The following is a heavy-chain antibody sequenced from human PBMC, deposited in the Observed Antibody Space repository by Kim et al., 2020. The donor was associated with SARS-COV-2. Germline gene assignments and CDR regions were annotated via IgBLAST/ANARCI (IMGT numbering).Heavy chain of an antibody. CDR3: ARSDTVVTAWYFDY. J-gene: IGHJ4*02. CDR1: GFTFSSYS. Sequence: GGSLRLSCAASGFTFSSYSMNWVRQAPGKGLEWVSYISSSSSTIYYADSVKGRFTISRDNAKNSLYLQMNSLRAEDTAVYYCARSDTVVTAWYFDYWGQGTLVTVSS. D-gene: IGHD2-21*02. CDR2: ISSSSSTI. V-gene: IGHV3-48*04.